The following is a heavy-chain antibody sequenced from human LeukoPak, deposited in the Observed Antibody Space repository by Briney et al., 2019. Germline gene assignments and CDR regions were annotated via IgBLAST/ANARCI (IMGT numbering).Heavy chain of an antibody. CDR1: GGSISSGDYS. J-gene: IGHJ5*02. CDR3: ARQAYGVFDP. V-gene: IGHV4-30-4*07. D-gene: IGHD4-17*01. CDR2: IYYTGIT. Sequence: SETLSLTCAVSGGSISSGDYSWSWIRQPPGKGLEWIGYIYYTGITYYNPSLKSRATISVDTSKNQFSLKLSSVAAADTAVYYCARQAYGVFDPWGQGTLVTVSS.